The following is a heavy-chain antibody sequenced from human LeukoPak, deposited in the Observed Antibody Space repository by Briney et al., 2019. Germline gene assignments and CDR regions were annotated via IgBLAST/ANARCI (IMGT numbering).Heavy chain of an antibody. Sequence: PGGSLRLSCGASGFTFSSYEMSWVRQAPGKGLEWVADISSSGTTIHYADSLKGRFTISRDNSKNTLYLQMNSLRAEDTAVYYCARDGRELLSVDSWGQGTLVTVSS. D-gene: IGHD1-26*01. J-gene: IGHJ4*02. CDR1: GFTFSSYE. CDR2: ISSSGTTI. CDR3: ARDGRELLSVDS. V-gene: IGHV3-48*03.